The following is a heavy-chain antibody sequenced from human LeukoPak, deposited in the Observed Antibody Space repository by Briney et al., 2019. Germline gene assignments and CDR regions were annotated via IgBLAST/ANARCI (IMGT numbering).Heavy chain of an antibody. V-gene: IGHV1-2*04. CDR3: TRGYCSGGSCYSPRDNWFDP. CDR2: INPNSGGT. CDR1: GYTFTGYY. J-gene: IGHJ5*02. Sequence: ASVKVSCKASGYTFTGYYMHWVRQAPGQGLEWMGWINPNSGGTNYAQKFQGWVTMTRDTSISTAYMELSRLRSDDTAVYYCTRGYCSGGSCYSPRDNWFDPWGQGTLVTVSS. D-gene: IGHD2-15*01.